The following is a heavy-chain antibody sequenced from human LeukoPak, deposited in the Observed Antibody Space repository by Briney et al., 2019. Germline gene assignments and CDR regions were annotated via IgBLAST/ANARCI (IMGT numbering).Heavy chain of an antibody. D-gene: IGHD3-22*01. J-gene: IGHJ2*01. CDR1: GYTFTDNY. Sequence: ASVKVSCKTSGYTFTDNYIHWVRQAPGQGLEWMGWINPNSGGTNSAQKFQGRVTMTRDTSISTAYMELSRLRSDDTAVYYCARVSDSTGYFYWYFDLWGRGTLVTVSS. CDR3: ARVSDSTGYFYWYFDL. V-gene: IGHV1-2*02. CDR2: INPNSGGT.